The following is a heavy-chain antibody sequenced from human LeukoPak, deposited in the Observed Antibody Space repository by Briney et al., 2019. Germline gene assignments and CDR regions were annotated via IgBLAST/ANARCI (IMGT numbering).Heavy chain of an antibody. CDR1: GFPFSAYE. D-gene: IGHD4-17*01. CDR2: ISVSGGTI. CDR3: ATEADYGDYGWFDP. V-gene: IGHV3-48*03. J-gene: IGHJ5*02. Sequence: GGSLRLSCAASGFPFSAYEMNWVRQAPGKGLEWVSYISVSGGTIYYADSVKGRFTISRDNAKQSLYLQMNSLRAEDTAVYYCATEADYGDYGWFDPWGQGTLVTVSS.